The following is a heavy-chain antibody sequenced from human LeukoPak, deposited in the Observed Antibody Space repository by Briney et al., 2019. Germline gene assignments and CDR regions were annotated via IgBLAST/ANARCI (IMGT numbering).Heavy chain of an antibody. Sequence: GGSLRLSCAASGFTFSSYWMTWVRKAPGKGLEWVANIKQDGSEEYYVDSVKGRFTISRDNAKNSLSLQMNSLRADDTAVYYCARVPRVVVVAATCFDYWGQGTLVTVSS. V-gene: IGHV3-7*01. CDR2: IKQDGSEE. D-gene: IGHD2-15*01. CDR1: GFTFSSYW. CDR3: ARVPRVVVVAATCFDY. J-gene: IGHJ4*02.